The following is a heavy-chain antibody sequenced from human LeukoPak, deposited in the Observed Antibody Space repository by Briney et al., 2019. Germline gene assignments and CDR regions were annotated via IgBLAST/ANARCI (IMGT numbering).Heavy chain of an antibody. Sequence: PSETLSLTCTVSGGSISSYYWSWIRQPPGKGLEWIGYIYTSGRNNYNPSLKRRVTISVDTSKNQTSLKLSSATAADTAVYYCARHRYSKNWFDPWGQGTLVTVSS. J-gene: IGHJ5*02. CDR1: GGSISSYY. CDR3: ARHRYSKNWFDP. CDR2: IYTSGRN. V-gene: IGHV4-4*09. D-gene: IGHD4-11*01.